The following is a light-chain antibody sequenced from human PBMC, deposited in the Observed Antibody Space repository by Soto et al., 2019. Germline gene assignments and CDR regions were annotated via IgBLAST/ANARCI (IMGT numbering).Light chain of an antibody. CDR2: KDN. V-gene: IGLV3-25*02. CDR3: QSADSSGTYVI. CDR1: ALPQQY. Sequence: SYELTQPPSVSVSPGQTARITCSGDALPQQYAYWYQQKPGQAPILVIFKDNERPSGIPERFSGSSSGTTVTLTISGVQAEDEAAYYCQSADSSGTYVIFGGGTKLTVL. J-gene: IGLJ2*01.